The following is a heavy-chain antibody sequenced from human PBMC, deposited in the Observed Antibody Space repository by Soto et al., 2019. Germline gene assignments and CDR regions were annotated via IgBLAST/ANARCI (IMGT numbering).Heavy chain of an antibody. CDR1: GFTFDDYA. V-gene: IGHV3-9*01. J-gene: IGHJ6*02. CDR3: AKDSTAAAGYYYYYGMDV. Sequence: EVQLVESGGGLVQPGRSLRLSCAASGFTFDDYAMHWVRQAPGKGLEWVSGISWNSGSIGYADSVKGRFTISRDNAKNSLYLQMNSLRAEDTALYYCAKDSTAAAGYYYYYGMDVWGQGTTVTVS. D-gene: IGHD6-13*01. CDR2: ISWNSGSI.